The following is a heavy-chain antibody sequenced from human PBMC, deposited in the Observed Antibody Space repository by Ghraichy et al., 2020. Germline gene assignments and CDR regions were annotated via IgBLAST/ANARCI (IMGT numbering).Heavy chain of an antibody. CDR2: IYYSGST. D-gene: IGHD3-3*01. V-gene: IGHV4-39*01. Sequence: SETLSLTCTVSGGSISSSSYYWGWIRQPPGKGLEWIGSIYYSGSTYYNPSLKSRVTISVDTSKNQFSLKLSSVTAADTAVYYCARLTRGRGGDYWGQGTLVTVSS. CDR1: GGSISSSSYY. J-gene: IGHJ4*02. CDR3: ARLTRGRGGDY.